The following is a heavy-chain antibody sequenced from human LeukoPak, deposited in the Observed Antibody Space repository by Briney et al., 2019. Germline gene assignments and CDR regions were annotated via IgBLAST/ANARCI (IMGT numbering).Heavy chain of an antibody. CDR3: ARGTTVSLANWFDP. D-gene: IGHD4-11*01. CDR2: IIPIFGTA. CDR1: GYTFTGYY. V-gene: IGHV1-69*06. J-gene: IGHJ5*02. Sequence: ASVKVSCKASGYTFTGYYMHWVRQAPGQGLEWMGGIIPIFGTANYAQKFQGRVTITADKSTSTTYMELSSLRSEDTAVYYCARGTTVSLANWFDPWGQGTLVTVSS.